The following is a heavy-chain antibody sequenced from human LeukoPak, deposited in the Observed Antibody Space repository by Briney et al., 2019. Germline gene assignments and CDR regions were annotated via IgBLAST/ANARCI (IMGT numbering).Heavy chain of an antibody. D-gene: IGHD5-18*01. J-gene: IGHJ4*02. CDR2: IIPIFGTA. V-gene: IGHV1-69*13. CDR1: GGTFSSYA. CDR3: ARQRGGYSYASPEYYFDY. Sequence: SVKVSCKASGGTFSSYAISWVRQAPGQGFEWMGGIIPIFGTANYAQKFQGRVTITADESTSTAYMELSSLRSEDTAVYYCARQRGGYSYASPEYYFDYWGQGTLVTVSS.